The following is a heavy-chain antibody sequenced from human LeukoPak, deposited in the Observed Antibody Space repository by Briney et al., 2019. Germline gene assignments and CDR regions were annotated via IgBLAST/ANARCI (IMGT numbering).Heavy chain of an antibody. V-gene: IGHV3-64D*06. Sequence: PGGSLRLSCSASGFIFSIHTMYWVRQAPGKGLEFVSVINGDGRTTYYADSVKGRFTISRDNSKNTLYLQMNSLRAEDTAVYYCVGDQVDNVGWLTWGQGTRVTVSS. J-gene: IGHJ5*02. CDR2: INGDGRTT. D-gene: IGHD5-12*01. CDR1: GFIFSIHT. CDR3: VGDQVDNVGWLT.